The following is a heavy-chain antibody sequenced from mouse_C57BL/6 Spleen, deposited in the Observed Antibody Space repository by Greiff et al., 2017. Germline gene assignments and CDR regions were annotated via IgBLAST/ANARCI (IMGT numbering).Heavy chain of an antibody. Sequence: VQLQQSGPELVKPGASVKISCKASGYTFTDYYMNWVKQSHGKSLEWIGDINPNNGGTSYNQKFKGKATLTVDKSSSTAYIELRSLTSEDSAVYYGARGYYGSAWFAYWGQGTLVTVSA. CDR3: ARGYYGSAWFAY. V-gene: IGHV1-26*01. D-gene: IGHD1-1*01. CDR1: GYTFTDYY. CDR2: INPNNGGT. J-gene: IGHJ3*01.